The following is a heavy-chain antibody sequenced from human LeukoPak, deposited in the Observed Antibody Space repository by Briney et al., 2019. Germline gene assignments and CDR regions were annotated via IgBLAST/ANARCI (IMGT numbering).Heavy chain of an antibody. CDR1: GFTFSSYW. D-gene: IGHD3-22*01. CDR2: IDTTGGI. V-gene: IGHV3-23*01. CDR3: TSSYFETSHYTHYHFDY. J-gene: IGHJ4*02. Sequence: PGGSLRLSCAASGFTFSSYWMSWVRQAPGKGLEWVSTIDTTGGIHYADSVRGRFTISRDDSKNTVFLQMNSLRADDTAIYYCTSSYFETSHYTHYHFDYWGRGTLVTVSP.